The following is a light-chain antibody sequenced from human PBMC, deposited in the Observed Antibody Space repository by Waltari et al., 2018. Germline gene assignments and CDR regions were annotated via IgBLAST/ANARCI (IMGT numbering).Light chain of an antibody. CDR1: QSLVHRDGETY. CDR2: QVS. V-gene: IGKV2-30*02. J-gene: IGKJ1*01. Sequence: DVVLTQSLLSLSVTPGQSASISCRSSQSLVHRDGETYLNWLQLKPGQPPRRLIYQVSNRDSGVPDRFSGSGAGTDFTLKISRVEAEDVGLYYCVQGTHWPTFGQGTKVEIK. CDR3: VQGTHWPT.